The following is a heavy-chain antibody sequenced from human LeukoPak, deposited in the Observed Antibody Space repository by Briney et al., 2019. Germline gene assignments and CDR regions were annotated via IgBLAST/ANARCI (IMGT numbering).Heavy chain of an antibody. Sequence: GGSLRLSCAASGFTFSSYKMNWFLQAPGKGLQGVSYNSSSRSTRYYADSVKSRFTISRDDAKNSLYLQMNSLRAEDTAVYYCTRNGFSSGLDYWGQGTLVTVSS. J-gene: IGHJ4*02. V-gene: IGHV3-48*03. CDR2: NSSSRSTR. CDR3: TRNGFSSGLDY. CDR1: GFTFSSYK. D-gene: IGHD6-19*01.